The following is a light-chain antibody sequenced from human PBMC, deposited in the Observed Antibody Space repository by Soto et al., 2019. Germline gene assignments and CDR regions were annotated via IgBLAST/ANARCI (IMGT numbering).Light chain of an antibody. CDR1: QSVSSNY. J-gene: IGKJ2*01. V-gene: IGKV3-20*01. CDR3: QRYGSANT. CDR2: DAS. Sequence: EIVLTQSPDTLSLSPGERATLSCRASQSVSSNYLAWYQQKPGQAPRLLIYDASSRATGIPDRFSGSGSGTDFTLTISRLEPEDFAVYYCQRYGSANTFGQGTKLEIK.